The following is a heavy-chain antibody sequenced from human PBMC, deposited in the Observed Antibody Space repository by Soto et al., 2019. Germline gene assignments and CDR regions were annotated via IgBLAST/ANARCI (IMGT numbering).Heavy chain of an antibody. J-gene: IGHJ4*02. D-gene: IGHD5-12*01. V-gene: IGHV3-23*01. CDR2: ISGSGGST. Sequence: GGSLRLSCAASGFTFSSYAMSWVRQAPGKGPEWVSAISGSGGSTYYADSVKGRFTISRDNSKNTLYLQMNSLRAEDTAVYYCAKDEDSGYLLDYWGQGTLVTVSS. CDR3: AKDEDSGYLLDY. CDR1: GFTFSSYA.